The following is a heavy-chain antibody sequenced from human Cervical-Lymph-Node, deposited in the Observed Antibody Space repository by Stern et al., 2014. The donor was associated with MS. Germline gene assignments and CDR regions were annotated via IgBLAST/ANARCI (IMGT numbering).Heavy chain of an antibody. D-gene: IGHD3-3*01. V-gene: IGHV2-70*01. CDR2: FGWDDDK. Sequence: QATLRESGPPLVKPKQTLTLTCTFSGFSLRTSGMCASWIRQPPGKALEWLALFGWDDDKYYSTSLKTRLTISKDTSKNQVVLTMTNMDPVDTATYYCARIRLMRTYYDFWSGFDYWGQGTLVTVSS. CDR1: GFSLRTSGMC. J-gene: IGHJ4*02. CDR3: ARIRLMRTYYDFWSGFDY.